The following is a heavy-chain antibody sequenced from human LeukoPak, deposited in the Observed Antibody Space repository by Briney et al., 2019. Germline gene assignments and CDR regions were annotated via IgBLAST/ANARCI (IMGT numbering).Heavy chain of an antibody. CDR1: GFTVSSNY. V-gene: IGHV3-53*01. D-gene: IGHD2-15*01. CDR3: ARDLSQSRYCSGGSCYYY. CDR2: TYSGGST. Sequence: GGSLRLSCAASGFTVSSNYMSWVRPAPGKGLEGVSVTYSGGSTYYADSVKGRFTISRDNSKNTLYLQMNSLRAEDTAVYYCARDLSQSRYCSGGSCYYYWGQGTLVTVSS. J-gene: IGHJ4*02.